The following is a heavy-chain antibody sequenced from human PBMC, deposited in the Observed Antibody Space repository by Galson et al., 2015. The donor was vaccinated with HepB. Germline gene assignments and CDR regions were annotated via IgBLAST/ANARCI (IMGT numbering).Heavy chain of an antibody. D-gene: IGHD2-2*01. CDR3: ARGYCSSTSCRYAFDI. V-gene: IGHV1-46*03. J-gene: IGHJ3*02. CDR1: GYTFTSYY. Sequence: SVKVSCKASGYTFTSYYMHWVRQAPGQGLEWMGIINPSGGSTSYAQKFQGRVTMTRDTSTSTVYMELSSLRSEDTAVYYCARGYCSSTSCRYAFDIWGQGTIVTVSS. CDR2: INPSGGST.